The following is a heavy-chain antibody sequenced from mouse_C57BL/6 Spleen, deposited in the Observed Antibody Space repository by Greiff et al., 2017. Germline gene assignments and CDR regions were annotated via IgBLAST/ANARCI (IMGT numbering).Heavy chain of an antibody. CDR2: IDPETGGT. CDR3: ARGATTSYNYAMDY. Sequence: VQLQQSGAELVRPGASVTLSCKASGYTFTDYEMHWVKQTPVHGLEWIGAIDPETGGTAYNQKFKGKAILTADKSSSTAYMQLSSLTSEDSAVYYCARGATTSYNYAMDYWGQGTSVTVSS. D-gene: IGHD1-1*01. CDR1: GYTFTDYE. J-gene: IGHJ4*01. V-gene: IGHV1-15*01.